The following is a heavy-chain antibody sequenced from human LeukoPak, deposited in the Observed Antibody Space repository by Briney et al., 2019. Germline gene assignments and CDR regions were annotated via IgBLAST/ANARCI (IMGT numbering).Heavy chain of an antibody. CDR1: GFTVSSNY. D-gene: IGHD2-2*01. V-gene: IGHV3-66*01. CDR2: IYSGGST. CDR3: ARDSYRYYFDY. Sequence: GGSLRLSCAASGFTVSSNYMSWVRQAPGKGLEWVSVIYSGGSTFYADSVKGRFTISRDNSKNTLYLQVNSLRAEDAAVYYCARDSYRYYFDYWGQGTLVTVSS. J-gene: IGHJ4*02.